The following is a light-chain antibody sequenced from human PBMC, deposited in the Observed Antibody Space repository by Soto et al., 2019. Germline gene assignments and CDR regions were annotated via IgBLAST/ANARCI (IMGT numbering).Light chain of an antibody. V-gene: IGLV1-47*01. CDR2: RNN. Sequence: QSVLTQPPSASGTPGQRVTISCSGSSSNIGSNYVFWYQQLPGTAPKLVIYRNNQRPSGVPDRFSGSKSGTSASLAISGLRSEDEADYYCAVWDDNLRGVFGGGTKVTVL. CDR1: SSNIGSNY. J-gene: IGLJ3*02. CDR3: AVWDDNLRGV.